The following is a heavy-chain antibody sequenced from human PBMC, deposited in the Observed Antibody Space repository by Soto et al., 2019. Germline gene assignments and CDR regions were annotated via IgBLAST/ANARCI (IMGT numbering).Heavy chain of an antibody. Sequence: QVQLVQSGAEVKKPGASVKVSCKASGYTFTGYYMHWVRQAPGQGLEWMGWINPNSGGTNYAQKFQGRVIMTRDTSISTAYMELSRLRSDDTAVYYCARSYDSSGYYPEYFQHWGQGTLVTVSS. CDR1: GYTFTGYY. J-gene: IGHJ1*01. CDR3: ARSYDSSGYYPEYFQH. CDR2: INPNSGGT. D-gene: IGHD3-22*01. V-gene: IGHV1-2*02.